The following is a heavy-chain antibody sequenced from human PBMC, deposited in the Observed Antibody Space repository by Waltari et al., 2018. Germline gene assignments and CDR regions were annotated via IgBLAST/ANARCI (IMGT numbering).Heavy chain of an antibody. V-gene: IGHV3-23*01. CDR3: AKDWWELLHVFDY. D-gene: IGHD1-26*01. CDR2: ISGSGGST. Sequence: EVQLLESGGGLVQPGGSLRLSCAASGFTFSSYAMRWVRQAPGKGLEWVSAISGSGGSTYYADSVKGRFTISRDNSKNTLYLQMNSLRAEDTAVYYCAKDWWELLHVFDYWGQGTLVTVSS. J-gene: IGHJ4*02. CDR1: GFTFSSYA.